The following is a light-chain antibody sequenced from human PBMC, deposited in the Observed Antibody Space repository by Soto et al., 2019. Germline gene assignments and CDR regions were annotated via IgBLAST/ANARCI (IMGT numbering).Light chain of an antibody. CDR2: EVT. Sequence: QSALTQPASVSGSPGQSITISCPGTSSDVGNYNYVSWYQLHPGKAPKLMIYEVTNRPSGVSDRFSGSKSGNTASLTVSGLQAEDEGDYYCSSYVRSSSSWVFGGGTKLTVL. CDR1: SSDVGNYNY. CDR3: SSYVRSSSSWV. J-gene: IGLJ3*02. V-gene: IGLV2-14*01.